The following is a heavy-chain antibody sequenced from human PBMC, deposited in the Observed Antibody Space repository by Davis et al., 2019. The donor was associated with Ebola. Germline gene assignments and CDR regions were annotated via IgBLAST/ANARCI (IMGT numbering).Heavy chain of an antibody. CDR1: GYTFTGYY. V-gene: IGHV1-8*02. J-gene: IGHJ4*02. D-gene: IGHD3-22*01. Sequence: ASVKVSCKASGYTFTGYYMHWVRQATGQGLEWMGWMNPNSGNAGYAQKFQGRVTMTTNTSISTAYLELSSLRSEDTAVYYCARAPTWSQINYYCLDCWGQGTLVTVSS. CDR2: MNPNSGNA. CDR3: ARAPTWSQINYYCLDC.